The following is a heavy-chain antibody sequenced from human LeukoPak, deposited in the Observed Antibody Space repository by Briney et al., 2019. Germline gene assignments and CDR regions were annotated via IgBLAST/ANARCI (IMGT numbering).Heavy chain of an antibody. Sequence: SETLSLTCTVSGGSIRSHYWSWIGQPPGKGLEWIGYIYYTGSTNYNPSLKSRITISIDTSKNQFSLNLSSVTAADTAVYYCASLTGYYEPRFDYWGQGTLVTVSS. J-gene: IGHJ4*02. D-gene: IGHD3-9*01. V-gene: IGHV4-59*11. CDR2: IYYTGST. CDR1: GGSIRSHY. CDR3: ASLTGYYEPRFDY.